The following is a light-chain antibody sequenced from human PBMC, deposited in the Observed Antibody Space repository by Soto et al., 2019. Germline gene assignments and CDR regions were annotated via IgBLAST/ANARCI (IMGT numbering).Light chain of an antibody. CDR3: QQRSDWPVT. CDR2: DTS. CDR1: QSISKY. J-gene: IGKJ3*01. V-gene: IGKV3-11*01. Sequence: EIVLTQSPATLSLSPGEGATLSSRASQSISKYLVWYQQKPGQAPRVLIYDTSNRATGIPARFSGTGSGTDFTLTISSLEPEDFGVYYCQQRSDWPVTFGPGTKVDIK.